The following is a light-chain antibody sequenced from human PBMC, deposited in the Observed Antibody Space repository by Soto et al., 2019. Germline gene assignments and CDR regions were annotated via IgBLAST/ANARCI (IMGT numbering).Light chain of an antibody. J-gene: IGKJ4*01. CDR1: QNIGNN. CDR3: HQYNSWPLT. V-gene: IGKV3D-15*01. Sequence: EIVMTQSPVTLSVSPGESATLSCRASQNIGNNLAWYQKKPDQAPRILIYGVFTRATGIPARFRGSGSGTDFTLTISSLQSEDFAVYHCHQYNSWPLTVGGGTKVEIK. CDR2: GVF.